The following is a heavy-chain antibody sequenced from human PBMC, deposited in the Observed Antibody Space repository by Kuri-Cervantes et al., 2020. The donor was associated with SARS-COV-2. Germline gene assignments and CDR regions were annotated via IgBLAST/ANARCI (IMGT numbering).Heavy chain of an antibody. J-gene: IGHJ4*02. CDR3: ARDSSRGGSTIFDS. Sequence: ASVTVSCKASGYTFTGHYLHCVRRAPGQGFEWLGWINPYSGDTDYGHKFQGWLTLTRDTSTDTASMEVSRRRSGDTPVYYCARDSSRGGSTIFDSWGQGTLVTVSS. D-gene: IGHD1-26*01. CDR2: INPYSGDT. CDR1: GYTFTGHY. V-gene: IGHV1-2*04.